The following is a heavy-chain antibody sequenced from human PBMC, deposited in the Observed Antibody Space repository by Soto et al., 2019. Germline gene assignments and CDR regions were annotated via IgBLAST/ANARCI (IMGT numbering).Heavy chain of an antibody. V-gene: IGHV3-23*01. CDR1: GFTFSSYA. J-gene: IGHJ3*02. D-gene: IGHD3-22*01. CDR3: AKDRDDYYDSSGYYSDAFDI. Sequence: EVQLLESGGGLVQPGGSLRLSCAASGFTFSSYAMSWVRQAPGKGLEWVSAISGSGGSTYYADSVKGRFTISRDNSKNTLYLQMNSLRAEDTAVYYCAKDRDDYYDSSGYYSDAFDIWGQGTMVTVSS. CDR2: ISGSGGST.